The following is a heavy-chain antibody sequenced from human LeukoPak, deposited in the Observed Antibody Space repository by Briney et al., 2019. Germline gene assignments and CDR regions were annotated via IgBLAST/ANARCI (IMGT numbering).Heavy chain of an antibody. V-gene: IGHV3-7*01. CDR2: IKQDGSEK. CDR3: ARVDYGTPYYYYYMDV. D-gene: IGHD4-17*01. CDR1: GFTFSSYW. Sequence: GGSLRLSCAASGFTFSSYWMSWVRQAPGKGLEWVANIKQDGSEKYYVDSVKGRFTISRDNAKNSLYLQMNSLRAEDTAVYYCARVDYGTPYYYYYMDVWGKGTTVTVSS. J-gene: IGHJ6*03.